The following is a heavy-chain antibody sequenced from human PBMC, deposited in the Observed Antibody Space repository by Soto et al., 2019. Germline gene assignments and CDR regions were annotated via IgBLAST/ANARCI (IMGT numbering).Heavy chain of an antibody. J-gene: IGHJ6*02. CDR2: INHSGST. Sequence: QVQLQQWGAGLLKPSETLSLTCAVYGGSFSAYYWSWIRQPPGKGLEWIGEINHSGSTNYNPSLESRVTISLDTSKNQFSLKLTSVTAADTAVYYCARGSGHDYWGEYYYGMDVWGQGTTVTVSS. D-gene: IGHD5-12*01. CDR3: ARGSGHDYWGEYYYGMDV. V-gene: IGHV4-34*01. CDR1: GGSFSAYY.